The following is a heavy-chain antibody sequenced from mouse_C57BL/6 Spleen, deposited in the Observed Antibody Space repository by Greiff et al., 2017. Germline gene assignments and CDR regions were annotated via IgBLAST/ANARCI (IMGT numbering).Heavy chain of an antibody. CDR3: ARQGGTIDY. V-gene: IGHV5-6*01. D-gene: IGHD4-1*01. J-gene: IGHJ2*01. CDR1: GFTFSSYG. CDR2: ISSGGSYT. Sequence: EVKVIESGGDLVKPGGSLKLSCAASGFTFSSYGMSWVRQTPDKRLEWVATISSGGSYTYYPDSVKGRFTISRDNAKNTLYLQMSSLKSEDTAMYYCARQGGTIDYWGQGTTLTVSS.